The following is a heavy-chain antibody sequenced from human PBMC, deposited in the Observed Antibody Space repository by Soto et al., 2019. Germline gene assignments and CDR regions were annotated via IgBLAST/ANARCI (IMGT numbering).Heavy chain of an antibody. J-gene: IGHJ5*02. CDR2: IIPILGIA. D-gene: IGHD2-15*01. CDR1: GGTFSSYT. CDR3: AREIVVVVAGNWFDP. Sequence: SVKVSCKASGGTFSSYTISWVRQAPGQGLEWMGRIIPILGIANYAQKFQGRVTITADKSTSTAYMELSSLRSEDTAVYYCAREIVVVVAGNWFDPWGQGTLVTVSS. V-gene: IGHV1-69*04.